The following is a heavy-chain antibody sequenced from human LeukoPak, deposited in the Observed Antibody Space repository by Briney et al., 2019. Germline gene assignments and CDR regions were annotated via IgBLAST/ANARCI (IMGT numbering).Heavy chain of an antibody. V-gene: IGHV4-39*07. CDR2: IYYSGST. CDR3: AKDYFDTIGYTDY. CDR1: GGSISSSSYY. Sequence: PSETLSLTCTVSGGSISSSSYYWGWIRQPPGKGLEWIGSIYYSGSTYYNPSLKSRVTISVDTSKNQFSLKLSSVTAADTAVYYCAKDYFDTIGYTDYWGQGILVTVAS. D-gene: IGHD3-22*01. J-gene: IGHJ4*02.